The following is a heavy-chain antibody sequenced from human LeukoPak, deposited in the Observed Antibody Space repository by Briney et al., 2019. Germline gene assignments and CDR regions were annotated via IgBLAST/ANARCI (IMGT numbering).Heavy chain of an antibody. V-gene: IGHV4-39*01. J-gene: IGHJ3*02. Sequence: SETLSLTCTVSGVSISSSSYYWSWIRQPPGKGLEWIGSIYSSGDTYYDPSLKSRVTISVDTSKNQFSLKVTAVTAANTAVYFCARHSKRGSSPTRPFDIWGQGTMVTVSS. CDR2: IYSSGDT. D-gene: IGHD1-26*01. CDR3: ARHSKRGSSPTRPFDI. CDR1: GVSISSSSYY.